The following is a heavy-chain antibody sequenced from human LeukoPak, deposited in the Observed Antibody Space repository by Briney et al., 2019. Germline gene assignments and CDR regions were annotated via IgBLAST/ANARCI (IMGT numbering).Heavy chain of an antibody. CDR3: AGARDYYGSGIYGMDV. D-gene: IGHD3-10*01. J-gene: IGHJ6*04. Sequence: SETLSLTCAVYGGSFSGYYWSWIRQPPGKGLEWIGEINHSGSTNYNPSLKSRVTISVDTSKNQFSLKLSSVTAADTAVYYCAGARDYYGSGIYGMDVWGKGTTVTVSS. V-gene: IGHV4-34*01. CDR2: INHSGST. CDR1: GGSFSGYY.